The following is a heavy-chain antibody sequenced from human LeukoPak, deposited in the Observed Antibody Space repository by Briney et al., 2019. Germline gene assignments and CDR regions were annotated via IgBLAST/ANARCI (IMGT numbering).Heavy chain of an antibody. D-gene: IGHD1-14*01. Sequence: SVKVSCKASGGTFSSYTISWVRQAPGQGLEWMGRIIPILGIANYAQKFQGRVTITADKSTSTAYMELSSLRSEDTAVYFCARVRLTDERAWAYWGQGTLVTVSS. CDR1: GGTFSSYT. CDR3: ARVRLTDERAWAY. J-gene: IGHJ4*02. CDR2: IIPILGIA. V-gene: IGHV1-69*02.